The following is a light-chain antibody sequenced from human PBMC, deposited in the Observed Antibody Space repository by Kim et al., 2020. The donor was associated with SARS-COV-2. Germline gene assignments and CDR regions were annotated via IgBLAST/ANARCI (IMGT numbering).Light chain of an antibody. CDR1: SLRSYY. J-gene: IGLJ1*01. V-gene: IGLV3-19*01. CDR3: NSRDSSGNHYV. Sequence: ELTQDPAVSVALGQTVRITCQGDSLRSYYASWYQQKPGQAPVLVIYGKNNRPSGIPDRFSGSSSGNTASLTITGAQAEDEADYYCNSRDSSGNHYVFGT. CDR2: GKN.